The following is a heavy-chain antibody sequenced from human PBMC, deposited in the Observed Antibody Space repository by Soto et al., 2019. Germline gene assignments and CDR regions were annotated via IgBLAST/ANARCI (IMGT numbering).Heavy chain of an antibody. Sequence: QVQLVESGGGVVQLGRSLRLSCAASGFTFSSYGMHWVRQAPGKGLEWVAVIWYDGSNKYYADSVKGRFTISRDNSKNTLYLQMNSLRAEDTAVYYCARSVLRHGWFDPWGQGTLVTVSS. CDR3: ARSVLRHGWFDP. CDR1: GFTFSSYG. J-gene: IGHJ5*02. V-gene: IGHV3-33*01. D-gene: IGHD3-16*01. CDR2: IWYDGSNK.